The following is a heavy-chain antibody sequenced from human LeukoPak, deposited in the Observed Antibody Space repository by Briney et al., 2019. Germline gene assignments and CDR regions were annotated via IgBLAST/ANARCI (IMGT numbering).Heavy chain of an antibody. CDR2: ISSGSSYI. Sequence: GGSLRLSCAASGFTLSTYGMNWVRQAPGKGLEWVSSISSGSSYIYYADSVKGRLTISRDNAKNSLYLQMNSLRAEDTAVYYCARGRRQGYYDFDYWGQGTLVTVSS. CDR1: GFTLSTYG. CDR3: ARGRRQGYYDFDY. V-gene: IGHV3-21*01. D-gene: IGHD1-26*01. J-gene: IGHJ4*02.